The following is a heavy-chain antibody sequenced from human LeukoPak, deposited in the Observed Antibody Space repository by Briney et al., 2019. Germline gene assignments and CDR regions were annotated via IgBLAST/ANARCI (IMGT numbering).Heavy chain of an antibody. J-gene: IGHJ2*01. CDR2: ISSPGTTI. Sequence: GGSLRLSCAASGFRFSDYYMSWIRQAPGKGLEWISYISSPGTTIYYVDSVKGRFTISRDNAKNSLSLQMDSLRAEDTAVYYCATAVTRRSLEWNFDLWGRGTLVTVSS. D-gene: IGHD4-17*01. CDR3: ATAVTRRSLEWNFDL. CDR1: GFRFSDYY. V-gene: IGHV3-11*04.